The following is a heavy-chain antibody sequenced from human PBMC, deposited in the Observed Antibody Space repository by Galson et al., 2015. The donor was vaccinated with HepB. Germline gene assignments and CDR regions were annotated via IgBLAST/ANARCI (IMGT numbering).Heavy chain of an antibody. CDR1: GDSVSSNSAA. Sequence: CAISGDSVSSNSAAWNWIRQSPSRGLEWLGRTYFRSKWYTDYEVSVKSRITINPDTSKNQFSLQLNSATPEDSAVYYCARGGAGYCSRGSPVCYFNYWGQGTLVTVSS. V-gene: IGHV6-1*01. J-gene: IGHJ4*02. CDR3: ARGGAGYCSRGSPVCYFNY. CDR2: TYFRSKWYT. D-gene: IGHD2-15*01.